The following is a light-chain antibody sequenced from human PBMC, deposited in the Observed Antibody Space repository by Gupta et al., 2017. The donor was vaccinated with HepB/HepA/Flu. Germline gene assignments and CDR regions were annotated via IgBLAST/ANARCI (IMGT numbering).Light chain of an antibody. Sequence: DIQMTQSPSSLSASVGDRVTITCRASQSIGKYLNWYQKKPGKPPNLLIYIASSLQTGVPSRFSGSGSGTDFTLTSSRLQPEDFATYYWQQNSSTHSFGHGTKVDIK. CDR3: QQNSSTHS. V-gene: IGKV1-39*01. CDR2: IAS. CDR1: QSIGKY. J-gene: IGKJ3*01.